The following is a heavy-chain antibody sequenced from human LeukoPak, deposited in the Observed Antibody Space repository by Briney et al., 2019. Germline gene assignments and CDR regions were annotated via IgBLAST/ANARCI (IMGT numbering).Heavy chain of an antibody. D-gene: IGHD5-18*01. V-gene: IGHV3-30*04. CDR3: ARDRDTAMVHDAFDM. CDR2: VSYDGSNK. Sequence: GGSLRLSCAASGFTFSSYAMHWGRQAPGKGLEWVAVVSYDGSNKYYADSVKGRFTSSRDNSKNTLYLQMSSLRAEDTAVYYCARDRDTAMVHDAFDMWGQGTMVTVSS. CDR1: GFTFSSYA. J-gene: IGHJ3*02.